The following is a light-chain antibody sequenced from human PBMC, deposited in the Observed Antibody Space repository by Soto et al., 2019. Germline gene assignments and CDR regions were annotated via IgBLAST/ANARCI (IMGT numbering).Light chain of an antibody. CDR2: DVS. J-gene: IGLJ1*01. CDR3: SSCTSGGNYV. Sequence: QSALTQPASVSGSPGQSVAISCTGSSSDVAAYNFVSWYQQHPGKAPKLMVFDVSNRPSGVSNRFSGSKSGNTASLTISGLQAEDEADYYCSSCTSGGNYVFGSGTKVTVL. CDR1: SSDVAAYNF. V-gene: IGLV2-14*01.